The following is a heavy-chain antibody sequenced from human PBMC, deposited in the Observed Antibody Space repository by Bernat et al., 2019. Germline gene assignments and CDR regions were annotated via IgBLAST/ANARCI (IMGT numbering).Heavy chain of an antibody. J-gene: IGHJ4*02. Sequence: EVQLVESGGDLVEPGGSLRLSCAASGFTFRNAWMIWVRQAPGKGLEWVGLIKSKADGETIDYAAPVKDRFFISRDDSKDTLFLQMNSLKTEDTAVYYCTADSPLLGGGELDYWGQGTLVTVSS. CDR3: TADSPLLGGGELDY. D-gene: IGHD1-26*01. V-gene: IGHV3-15*01. CDR1: GFTFRNAW. CDR2: IKSKADGETI.